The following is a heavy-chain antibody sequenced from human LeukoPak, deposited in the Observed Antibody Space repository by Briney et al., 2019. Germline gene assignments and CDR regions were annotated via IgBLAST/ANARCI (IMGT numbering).Heavy chain of an antibody. J-gene: IGHJ5*02. V-gene: IGHV1-2*02. Sequence: ASVKVSCKASGYTFTGYYMHWVRQAPGQGLEWMGWINPNSGGTNYAQKFQGRVTMTRDTSISTAYMELSRLRSDDTAVYYCAREADTTGTTLSWFDPWGQGTLVTVSS. CDR3: AREADTTGTTLSWFDP. D-gene: IGHD1-1*01. CDR1: GYTFTGYY. CDR2: INPNSGGT.